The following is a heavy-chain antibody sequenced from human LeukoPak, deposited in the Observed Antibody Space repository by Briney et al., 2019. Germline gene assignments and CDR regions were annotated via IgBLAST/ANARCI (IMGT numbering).Heavy chain of an antibody. Sequence: GASVKVSCKVSGYTLTELSMHWVRQAPGKGLEWMGGFDPEDGETIYAQKFQGRVTMTEDTSTDTAYMELSSLRSEGTAVYYCATVGTYCGGDCYYYYYGMDVWGQGTTVTVSS. D-gene: IGHD2-21*02. J-gene: IGHJ6*02. CDR2: FDPEDGET. CDR1: GYTLTELS. V-gene: IGHV1-24*01. CDR3: ATVGTYCGGDCYYYYYGMDV.